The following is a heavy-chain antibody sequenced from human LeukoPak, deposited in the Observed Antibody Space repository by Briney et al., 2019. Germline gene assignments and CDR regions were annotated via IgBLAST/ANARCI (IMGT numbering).Heavy chain of an antibody. Sequence: ASVKVSCKASGYTFTSYDINWVRQATGQGLEWMGWMNPNSGNTGYAQKFQGRVTMTRNTSISTAYMELSSLRSEDTAVYYCARVRGAWELRGHPNWFDPWGQGTLVTVSS. J-gene: IGHJ5*02. CDR3: ARVRGAWELRGHPNWFDP. CDR1: GYTFTSYD. CDR2: MNPNSGNT. V-gene: IGHV1-8*01. D-gene: IGHD1-26*01.